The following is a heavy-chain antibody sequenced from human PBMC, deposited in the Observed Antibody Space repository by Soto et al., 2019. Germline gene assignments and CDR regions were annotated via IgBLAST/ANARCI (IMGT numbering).Heavy chain of an antibody. V-gene: IGHV1-8*01. CDR1: GYTFTIYG. D-gene: IGHD3-10*01. J-gene: IGHJ3*02. CDR2: MNPNSGNT. Sequence: ASVKVSCKASGYTFTIYGLSWVRQAPGQGLEWMGWMNPNSGNTGYAQKFQGRVTMTRNTSISTAYMELSSLRSEDTAVYYCARGIMVRGVITFDIWGQGTMVTVSS. CDR3: ARGIMVRGVITFDI.